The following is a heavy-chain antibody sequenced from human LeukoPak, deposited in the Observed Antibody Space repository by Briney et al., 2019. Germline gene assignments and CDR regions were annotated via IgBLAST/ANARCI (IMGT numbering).Heavy chain of an antibody. Sequence: ASVKVSCKASGYTFTGYYMHWVRQAPGQGLEWMGWINPNSGGTNYAQKFQGRVTMTRDTSISTAYMELSRLRSDDTAAYYCARSEDFCTGGVCYFHWGQGTLVTVSS. CDR2: INPNSGGT. J-gene: IGHJ4*02. D-gene: IGHD2-8*02. V-gene: IGHV1-2*02. CDR1: GYTFTGYY. CDR3: ARSEDFCTGGVCYFH.